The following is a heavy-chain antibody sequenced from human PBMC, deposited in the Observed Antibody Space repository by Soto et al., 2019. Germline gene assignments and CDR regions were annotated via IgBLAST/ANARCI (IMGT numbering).Heavy chain of an antibody. J-gene: IGHJ6*02. D-gene: IGHD3-22*01. Sequence: QVQLVESGGGVVQPGRSLRLSCAASGFTFSSYGMHWVRQAPGKGLEWVAVIWYDGSNKYYADSVKGRFTISRDNSKNTLYLQMNSLRAEDTAVYYCARVRQVTYYYDSRTLAGMDVWGQGTTVTVSS. CDR3: ARVRQVTYYYDSRTLAGMDV. V-gene: IGHV3-33*01. CDR1: GFTFSSYG. CDR2: IWYDGSNK.